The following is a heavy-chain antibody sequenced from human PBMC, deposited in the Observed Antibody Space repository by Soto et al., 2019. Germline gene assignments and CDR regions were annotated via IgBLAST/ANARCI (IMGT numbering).Heavy chain of an antibody. J-gene: IGHJ6*02. CDR3: AREEVPYLSLWSLGTRYGMDV. CDR1: GYTFTSYD. Sequence: ASLKVCCKASGYTFTSYDINWVRQSTRQGLVWMGWMNPNSGNTGYAQKFQGRVTMTRNTSISTAYMELSSLRSEDTAVYYCAREEVPYLSLWSLGTRYGMDVWGQGTTVTVS. D-gene: IGHD3-10*01. V-gene: IGHV1-8*01. CDR2: MNPNSGNT.